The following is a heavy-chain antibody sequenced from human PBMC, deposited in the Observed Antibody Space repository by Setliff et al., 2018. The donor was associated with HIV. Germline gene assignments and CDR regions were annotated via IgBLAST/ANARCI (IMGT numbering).Heavy chain of an antibody. CDR3: ARTIKEHLAVLWFDP. J-gene: IGHJ5*02. CDR1: GYSISSGYY. V-gene: IGHV4-38-2*01. D-gene: IGHD3-3*02. CDR2: IYHSGTT. Sequence: PSETLSLTCAVSGYSISSGYYWGWIRQTPGKGLEWIGSIYHSGTTYYNPSLRSRVTISVDTSKNQFSLKLSSVTAADTAVYYCARTIKEHLAVLWFDPWGQGTLVTVSS.